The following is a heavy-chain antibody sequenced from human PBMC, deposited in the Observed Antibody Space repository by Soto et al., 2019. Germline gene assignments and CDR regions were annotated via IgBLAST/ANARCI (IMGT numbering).Heavy chain of an antibody. J-gene: IGHJ4*02. CDR1: GYSISSGYY. V-gene: IGHV4-38-2*02. Sequence: SETLSLTCAVSGYSISSGYYWGWIRQPPGKGLEWIGSIYDSGKTYYNPSLKSRVTISVDTSKNQFSLKLSSVTAADAAMYYCARDRYCTSSSCKGFDYWGQGTLVTVSS. D-gene: IGHD2-2*01. CDR3: ARDRYCTSSSCKGFDY. CDR2: IYDSGKT.